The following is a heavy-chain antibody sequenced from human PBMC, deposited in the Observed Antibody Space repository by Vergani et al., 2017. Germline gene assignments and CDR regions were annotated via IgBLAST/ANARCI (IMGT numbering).Heavy chain of an antibody. D-gene: IGHD3-10*01. CDR1: GLTISRNV. V-gene: IGHV3-23*01. Sequence: EVQLLESGGDLIQPGGSLRLSCAASGLTISRNVMIWVRQAPGKGLEWVSSIGGSGANTYYADSVKGRFTISRDNSKNTLYLQMNSLRVEDTAVYYCAKSPYASGTYFLGPDYGGQGTLITVSS. CDR2: IGGSGANT. J-gene: IGHJ4*02. CDR3: AKSPYASGTYFLGPDY.